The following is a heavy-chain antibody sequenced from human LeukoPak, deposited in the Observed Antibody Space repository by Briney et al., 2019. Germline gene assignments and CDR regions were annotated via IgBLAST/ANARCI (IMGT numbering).Heavy chain of an antibody. J-gene: IGHJ6*02. V-gene: IGHV3-30*03. Sequence: GGSLRLSCAASGFTFSSYGMHWVRQAPGKGLEWVAVISYDESNKYYADSVKGRFTISRDNSKNTLYLQMNSLRAEDTAVYYCAREEVVTRGMDVWGQGTTVTVSS. CDR2: ISYDESNK. CDR1: GFTFSSYG. CDR3: AREEVVTRGMDV. D-gene: IGHD2-21*02.